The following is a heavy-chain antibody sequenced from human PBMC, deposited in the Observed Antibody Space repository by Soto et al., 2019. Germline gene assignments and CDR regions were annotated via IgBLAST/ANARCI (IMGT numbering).Heavy chain of an antibody. CDR1: GFTFSSYA. Sequence: GGSLRLSCAASGFTFSSYAMSWVRQAPGKGLEWVSAISGSGGSTYYADSVKGRFTISRDNSKNTLYLQMNSLRAEDTAVYYCAKGEKRELLMRYDYWGQGTLVTVSS. V-gene: IGHV3-23*01. D-gene: IGHD1-26*01. J-gene: IGHJ4*02. CDR3: AKGEKRELLMRYDY. CDR2: ISGSGGST.